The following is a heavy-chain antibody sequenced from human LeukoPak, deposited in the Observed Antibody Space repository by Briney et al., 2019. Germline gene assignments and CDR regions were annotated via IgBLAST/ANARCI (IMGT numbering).Heavy chain of an antibody. V-gene: IGHV3-48*02. CDR1: GFTFSSYS. CDR2: ISSSSSTI. Sequence: GGSLRLSCAASGFTFSSYSMNWVRQAPGKGLEWVSYISSSSSTIYYADSVKGRFTISRDNAKNSLYLQMNSLRDEDTAVYYCARVTYYDFWSGFNWFDPWGQGTLVTVSS. CDR3: ARVTYYDFWSGFNWFDP. D-gene: IGHD3-3*01. J-gene: IGHJ5*02.